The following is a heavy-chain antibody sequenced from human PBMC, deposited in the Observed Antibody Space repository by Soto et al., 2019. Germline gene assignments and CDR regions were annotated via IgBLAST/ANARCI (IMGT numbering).Heavy chain of an antibody. CDR2: IIPYYNTL. D-gene: IGHD6-13*01. V-gene: IGHV1-69*01. J-gene: IGHJ4*02. CDR3: ASGASRWYPYFFDS. Sequence: QAQVVQSGAEVRKPGSSVTLSCKASEGTFNSYAIAWVRQAPGQGLEWMGGIIPYYNTLNYAQKFQDRVTITADDSTNTVYMELRSPRADDTAVYFCASGASRWYPYFFDSWAQGTLVTVSS. CDR1: EGTFNSYA.